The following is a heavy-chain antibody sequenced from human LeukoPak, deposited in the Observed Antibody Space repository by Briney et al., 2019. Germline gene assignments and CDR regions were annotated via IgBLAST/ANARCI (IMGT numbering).Heavy chain of an antibody. J-gene: IGHJ1*01. V-gene: IGHV4-61*01. CDR2: IYYSGST. CDR1: GGSVSSGSYY. CDR3: ARDRGSSGYYPEYFQH. Sequence: SETLSLTCTVSGGSVSSGSYYWSWIRQPPGKGLEWIGDIYYSGSTNYNPSLKSRVTISVDTSKNQFSLKLSSVTAADTAVYYCARDRGSSGYYPEYFQHWGQGTLVTVSS. D-gene: IGHD3-22*01.